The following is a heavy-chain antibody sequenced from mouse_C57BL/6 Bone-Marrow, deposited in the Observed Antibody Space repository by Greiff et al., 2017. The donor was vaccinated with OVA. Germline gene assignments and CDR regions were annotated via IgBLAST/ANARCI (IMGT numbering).Heavy chain of an antibody. CDR2: ISSGGSYT. CDR3: ARRSTMITTKVAY. V-gene: IGHV5-6*02. CDR1: GFTFSSYG. D-gene: IGHD2-4*01. Sequence: EVKLMESGGDLVKPGGSLKLSCAASGFTFSSYGMSWVRQTPDKRLEWVATISSGGSYTYYPDSAKGRFTISRDNAKNTLYLQMSSLKSEDTAMYYCARRSTMITTKVAYWGQGTLVTVSA. J-gene: IGHJ3*01.